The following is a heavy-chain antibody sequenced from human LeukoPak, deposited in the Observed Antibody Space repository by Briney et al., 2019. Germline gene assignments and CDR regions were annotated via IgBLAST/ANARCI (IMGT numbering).Heavy chain of an antibody. CDR2: IYHSGST. CDR3: ARSRGYSYGPGYYYMDV. V-gene: IGHV4-30-2*01. Sequence: SETLSLTCAVSGGSISSGGYSWSWIRQPPGKGLEWVGHIYHSGSTYYNPSLKSRVTISVDRSKNQFSLKLSSVTAAVTAVYYCARSRGYSYGPGYYYMDVWGKGTTVTVSS. D-gene: IGHD5-18*01. J-gene: IGHJ6*03. CDR1: GGSISSGGYS.